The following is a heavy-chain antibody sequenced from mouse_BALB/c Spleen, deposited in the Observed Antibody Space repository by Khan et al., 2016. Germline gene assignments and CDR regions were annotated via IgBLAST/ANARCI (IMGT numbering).Heavy chain of an antibody. Sequence: EVELVESGGGLVKPGGSLKLSCAASGFAFSSYDMSWVRQTPEKRLEWVAYISSGGGSTYYPDTVKGRFTISRDHAKNTLYLQMSSQKSEDTAMYYCARQRYGNYYYYAMDYWGQGTSVTVSS. D-gene: IGHD2-1*01. CDR3: ARQRYGNYYYYAMDY. CDR1: GFAFSSYD. V-gene: IGHV5-12-1*01. J-gene: IGHJ4*01. CDR2: ISSGGGST.